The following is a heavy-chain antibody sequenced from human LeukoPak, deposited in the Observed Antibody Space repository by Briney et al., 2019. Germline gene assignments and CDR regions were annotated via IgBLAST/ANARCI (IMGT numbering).Heavy chain of an antibody. CDR3: ARGVDNSYGYVF. CDR1: GFTFSNSW. V-gene: IGHV3-74*01. D-gene: IGHD5-18*01. J-gene: IGHJ4*02. CDR2: INGAGSST. Sequence: GGSLRLSCAASGFTFSNSWMHWVRQAPGEGLVWVSRINGAGSSTNYADSVEGRFTISRDNAKNTLYLQMNSLRAEDTAVYYCARGVDNSYGYVFWGQGTLVTVSS.